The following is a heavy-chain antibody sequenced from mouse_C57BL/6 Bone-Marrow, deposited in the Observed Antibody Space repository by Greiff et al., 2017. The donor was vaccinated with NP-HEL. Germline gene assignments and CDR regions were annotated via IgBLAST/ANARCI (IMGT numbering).Heavy chain of an antibody. V-gene: IGHV1-76*01. J-gene: IGHJ2*01. Sequence: VQLQQSGAELVRPGASVKLSCKASGYTFTDYYINWVKQRPGQGLEWIARIYPGSGNTYFNEKFKGKATLTAEKSSSTAYMQLSSLTSEDSAVYFCARLGFYHYGSSPYYFDYWGQGTTLTVSS. CDR3: ARLGFYHYGSSPYYFDY. CDR1: GYTFTDYY. CDR2: IYPGSGNT. D-gene: IGHD1-1*01.